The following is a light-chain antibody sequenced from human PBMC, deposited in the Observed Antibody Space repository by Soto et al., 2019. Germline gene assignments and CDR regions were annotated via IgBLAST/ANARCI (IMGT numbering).Light chain of an antibody. CDR3: QQHDNWPRT. V-gene: IGKV3-15*01. CDR1: QSVNSD. Sequence: TVMTQSPATLSVSPGERATLSCRASQSVNSDLAWFQKKPGQAPRLLIYRASTRATGIPARFSGGGSGTEFTLTISSLQSEDFAVYYCQQHDNWPRTFGQGTKV. J-gene: IGKJ1*01. CDR2: RAS.